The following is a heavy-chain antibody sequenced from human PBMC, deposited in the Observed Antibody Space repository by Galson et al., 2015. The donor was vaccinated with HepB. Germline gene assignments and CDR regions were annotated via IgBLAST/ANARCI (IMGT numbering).Heavy chain of an antibody. V-gene: IGHV1-3*01. CDR1: GYTFTSYA. CDR2: INAGNGNT. CDR3: ARGTKPSSGWFDSNPNDY. J-gene: IGHJ4*02. D-gene: IGHD6-19*01. Sequence: SVKVSCKASGYTFTSYAMHWVRQAPGQRLEWMGWINAGNGNTKYSQKFQGRVTITRDTSASTAYMELSSLRSEDTAVYYCARGTKPSSGWFDSNPNDYWGQGTLVTVSS.